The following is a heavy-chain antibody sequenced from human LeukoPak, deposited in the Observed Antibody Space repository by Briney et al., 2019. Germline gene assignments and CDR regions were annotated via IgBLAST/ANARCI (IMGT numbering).Heavy chain of an antibody. D-gene: IGHD1-26*01. J-gene: IGHJ4*02. CDR1: GYTFTSYY. Sequence: ASVKVSCKASGYTFTSYYMHWVRQAPGQGLEWMGIINPSGGSTSYAQKFQGRVTMTRDTSTSTVYMELSSLRSEDTAVYYCVRTYSGSYLLWARMDYWGQGTLVTVSS. V-gene: IGHV1-46*01. CDR2: INPSGGST. CDR3: VRTYSGSYLLWARMDY.